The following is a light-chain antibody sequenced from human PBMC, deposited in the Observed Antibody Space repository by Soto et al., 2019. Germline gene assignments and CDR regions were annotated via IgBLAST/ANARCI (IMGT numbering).Light chain of an antibody. V-gene: IGKV3-15*01. CDR3: QQYNNWPPWT. CDR1: QSVSSN. J-gene: IGKJ1*01. Sequence: EIVMTQSPATLSVSPGERASLSCRASQSVSSNLAWYQYTPGQAPRLLIYGASTRATGIPARFSGSGFGTEFTLTISSLQSEDFAVYYCQQYNNWPPWTFGQGTKVDIK. CDR2: GAS.